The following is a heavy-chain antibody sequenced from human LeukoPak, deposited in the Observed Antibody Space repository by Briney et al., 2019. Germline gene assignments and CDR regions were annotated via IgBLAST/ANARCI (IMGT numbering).Heavy chain of an antibody. V-gene: IGHV3-74*01. D-gene: IGHD6-13*01. CDR3: ARLVRYSSSWCPLYYYYYMDV. CDR1: GFTFSSYW. CDR2: INSDGSST. J-gene: IGHJ6*03. Sequence: PGGSLRLSCAASGFTFSSYWMHWVRQAPGKGLVWVSRINSDGSSTSYADSVKGRFTISRDNAKNTLYLQMNSLRAEDTAVYYCARLVRYSSSWCPLYYYYYMDVWGKGTTVTISS.